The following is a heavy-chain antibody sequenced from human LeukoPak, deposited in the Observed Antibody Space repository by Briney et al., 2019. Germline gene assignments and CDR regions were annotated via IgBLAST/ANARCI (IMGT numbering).Heavy chain of an antibody. Sequence: PSETLSLTCTVSGGPIRSYYWSWMRQPPGKGLEWIGNIHYSESTYYNPSLKSRVTISVDTSKNQFSLKLSSVTAADTAVYYCARGLGRYSPETDWFDPWGQGTLVTVSS. J-gene: IGHJ5*02. V-gene: IGHV4-59*12. D-gene: IGHD6-13*01. CDR1: GGPIRSYY. CDR2: IHYSEST. CDR3: ARGLGRYSPETDWFDP.